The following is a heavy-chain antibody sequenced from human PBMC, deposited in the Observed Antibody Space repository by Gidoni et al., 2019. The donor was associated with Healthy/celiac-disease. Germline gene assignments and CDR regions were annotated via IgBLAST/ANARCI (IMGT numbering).Heavy chain of an antibody. CDR3: ARADCSGGSCYSGAFDI. D-gene: IGHD2-15*01. CDR2: INPNSGGT. CDR1: GYTFTGYY. V-gene: IGHV1-2*02. Sequence: QVQLVQSGAEVKKPGASVKVSCKASGYTFTGYYMHWVRQAPGQGLEWMGWINPNSGGTNYAQKFQGRVTMTRDTSISTAYMELSRLRSDDTAVYYCARADCSGGSCYSGAFDIWGQGTMVTVSS. J-gene: IGHJ3*02.